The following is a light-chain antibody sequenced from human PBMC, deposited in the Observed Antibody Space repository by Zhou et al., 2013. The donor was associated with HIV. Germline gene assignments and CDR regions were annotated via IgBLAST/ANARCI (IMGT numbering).Light chain of an antibody. J-gene: IGKJ1*01. CDR2: AAS. CDR1: QGISSY. Sequence: QMTQSPSSFSASTGDRVTITCRASQGISSYLAWYQQKPGKVPKLLVHAASALQGGVPSRFSGSGSGTDFTLTISCLQSEDFATYYCQQYYSYPRTFGQGTKVEIK. V-gene: IGKV1-8*01. CDR3: QQYYSYPRT.